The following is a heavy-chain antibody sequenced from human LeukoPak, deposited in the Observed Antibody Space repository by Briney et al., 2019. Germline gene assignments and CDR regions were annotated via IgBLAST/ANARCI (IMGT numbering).Heavy chain of an antibody. CDR1: GGTFSSYA. CDR3: ASYGGNLQIGY. J-gene: IGHJ4*02. CDR2: IIPIFGTA. V-gene: IGHV1-69*05. Sequence: SVKVSCKASGGTFSSYAISWVRQAPGQGLEWMGGIIPIFGTANYAQKFQGRVTITTGESTSTAYMELSSLRSEDTAVYYCASYGGNLQIGYWGQGTLVTVSS. D-gene: IGHD4-23*01.